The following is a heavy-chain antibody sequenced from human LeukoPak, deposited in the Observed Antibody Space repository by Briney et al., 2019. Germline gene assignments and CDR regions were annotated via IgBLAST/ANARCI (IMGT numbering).Heavy chain of an antibody. CDR3: ARVVDHDYGDYYLDY. CDR2: IYSGGST. V-gene: IGHV3-53*01. D-gene: IGHD4-17*01. Sequence: GGSLRLSCAASGFTVSSNDMSWVRQAPGKGLECISVIYSGGSTDYADSVKGRLTISRDNSKNTLYLQMNSLRAEGTAVYYCARVVDHDYGDYYLDYWGQGTLVTVSS. J-gene: IGHJ4*02. CDR1: GFTVSSND.